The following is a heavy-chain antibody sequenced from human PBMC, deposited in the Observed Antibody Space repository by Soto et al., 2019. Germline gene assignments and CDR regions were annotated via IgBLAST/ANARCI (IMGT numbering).Heavy chain of an antibody. V-gene: IGHV4-59*08. D-gene: IGHD3-16*01. CDR1: GGSISSYY. CDR3: GMHGGGGASALDS. CDR2: IYYSGRT. J-gene: IGHJ4*02. Sequence: QAQLQESGPGRVKPSETLSLTCTVSGGSISSYYWSWIRQPPGKGLELIGFIYYSGRTNYHPSLKSRVTITGDKARNPVSLALSPVPPPAPPAYCCGMHGGGGASALDSWGQGALVTVSS.